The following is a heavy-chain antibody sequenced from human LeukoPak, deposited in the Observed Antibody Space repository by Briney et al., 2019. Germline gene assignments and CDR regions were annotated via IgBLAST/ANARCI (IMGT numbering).Heavy chain of an antibody. J-gene: IGHJ5*02. Sequence: ASVKVSCKASGYTFTGYYMHWVRQAPGQGLEWMGRINPNSGGTNYAQKFQGRVTMTRDTSISTAYMELSRLRSDDTAVYYCAGSGQPNNWFDPWGQGTLVTVSS. V-gene: IGHV1-2*06. D-gene: IGHD3-10*01. CDR2: INPNSGGT. CDR3: AGSGQPNNWFDP. CDR1: GYTFTGYY.